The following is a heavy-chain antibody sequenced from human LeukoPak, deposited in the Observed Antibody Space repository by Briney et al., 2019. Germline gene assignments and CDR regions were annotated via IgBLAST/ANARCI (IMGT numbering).Heavy chain of an antibody. D-gene: IGHD3-3*01. Sequence: GGSLRVYCAASGFTFSSYTMNWVRQAPGKGLEWVSSITGSPNYIYYADSVQGRFTISSDDAKNSLSLQMNSLRVEDTAVYFCARGYYDLWSEEFDPWGQGTLVTVSS. CDR2: ITGSPNYI. J-gene: IGHJ5*02. CDR1: GFTFSSYT. V-gene: IGHV3-21*01. CDR3: ARGYYDLWSEEFDP.